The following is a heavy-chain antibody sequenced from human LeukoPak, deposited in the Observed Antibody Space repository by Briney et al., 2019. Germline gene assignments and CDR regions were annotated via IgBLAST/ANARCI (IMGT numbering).Heavy chain of an antibody. CDR1: GGSISNYD. J-gene: IGHJ2*01. D-gene: IGHD6-13*01. CDR2: TYISGSS. CDR3: ARVSSSWYQDYYFDL. Sequence: SETLSLTCTVSGGSISNYDWSWIRQSAGKGLEWVGRTYISGSSNYNPSLKSQVTVSVDTSKNQLSLRLNSVTAADTAVYYCARVSSSWYQDYYFDLWGRGTLVTVSS. V-gene: IGHV4-4*07.